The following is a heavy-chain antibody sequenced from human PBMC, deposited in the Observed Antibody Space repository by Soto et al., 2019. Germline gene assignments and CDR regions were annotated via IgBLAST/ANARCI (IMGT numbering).Heavy chain of an antibody. Sequence: EVQLVESGGGLVQPGESMKLSCAASGFTFRGSAMHWVRQASGKGLEWVGRIRTKANSYATAYAASVQGRFTISRDDSXXKXNLQMNSLKTEDTAVYYCTGSLLAYCSGGKCHTDYYYYGMDVWGPGTAVTVSS. CDR2: IRTKANSYAT. D-gene: IGHD2-15*01. CDR1: GFTFRGSA. J-gene: IGHJ6*02. V-gene: IGHV3-73*02. CDR3: TGSLLAYCSGGKCHTDYYYYGMDV.